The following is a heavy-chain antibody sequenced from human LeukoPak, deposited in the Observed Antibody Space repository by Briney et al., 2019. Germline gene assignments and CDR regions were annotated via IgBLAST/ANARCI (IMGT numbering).Heavy chain of an antibody. CDR2: LSKSGNT. J-gene: IGHJ3*02. V-gene: IGHV4-59*01. CDR1: GGSISSYY. CDR3: ARARYVNSFYAFDI. D-gene: IGHD3-9*01. Sequence: SSETLSLTCTVSGGSISSYYWSWIRLPPGKGLEWIGYLSKSGNTNYSPSLKSRVTIFGDTSKNQFFLKLSSVTAADTAVYYCARARYVNSFYAFDIWGQGTLVTVSS.